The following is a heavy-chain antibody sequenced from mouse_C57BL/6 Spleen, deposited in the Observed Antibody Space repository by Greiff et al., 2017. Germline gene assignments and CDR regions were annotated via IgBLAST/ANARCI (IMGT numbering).Heavy chain of an antibody. D-gene: IGHD2-3*01. CDR1: GYTFTSYW. CDR3: TRNDGYSAWFAY. CDR2: IYPGNSDT. J-gene: IGHJ3*01. Sequence: VQLQQSGTVLARPGASVKMSCKTSGYTFTSYWMHWVKQRPGPGLEWIGAIYPGNSDTSYNQKFKGKAKLTAVTSASTAYMELSSLTNEDSAVYYCTRNDGYSAWFAYWGQGTLVTVSA. V-gene: IGHV1-5*01.